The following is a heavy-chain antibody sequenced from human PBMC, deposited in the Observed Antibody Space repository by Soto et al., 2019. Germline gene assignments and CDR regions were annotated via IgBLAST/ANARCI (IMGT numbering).Heavy chain of an antibody. D-gene: IGHD3-3*01. CDR1: GFTFSSYG. CDR3: ARGGSTIFGVVISDAFDI. CDR2: IWYDGSNK. Sequence: GGSLRLSCAASGFTFSSYGMHWVRQAPGKGLEWVAVIWYDGSNKYYADSVKGRFTISRDNSKNTLYLQMNSLRAEDTAVYYCARGGSTIFGVVISDAFDIWGQGTMVTVSS. J-gene: IGHJ3*02. V-gene: IGHV3-33*01.